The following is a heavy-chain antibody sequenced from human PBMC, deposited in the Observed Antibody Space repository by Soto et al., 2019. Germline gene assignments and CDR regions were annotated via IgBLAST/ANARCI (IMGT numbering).Heavy chain of an antibody. V-gene: IGHV4-39*07. CDR2: IYSSGST. Sequence: SETLSLTCTVSGGSVSSNSYSWSWIRQSPGKGLEWIGTIYSSGSTYYNPSLKSRVTISVDRSKNQFSLKLSSVTAADTAVYYCARGVTTVTTFDYWGQGTLVTVSS. CDR3: ARGVTTVTTFDY. D-gene: IGHD4-17*01. J-gene: IGHJ4*02. CDR1: GGSVSSNSYS.